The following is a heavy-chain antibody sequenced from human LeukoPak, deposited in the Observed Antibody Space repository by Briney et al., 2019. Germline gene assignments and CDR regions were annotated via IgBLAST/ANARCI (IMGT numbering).Heavy chain of an antibody. CDR1: GGSISSGDYY. CDR2: IYYSGST. CDR3: ASESDILTGYYGLFDY. V-gene: IGHV4-30-4*01. Sequence: SETLSLTCTVSGGSISSGDYYWSWIRQPPGKGLEWIGYIYYSGSTYYNPSLKSRVTMSVDTSKNQFSLKLSSVTAADTAVYYCASESDILTGYYGLFDYWGQGTLVTVSS. J-gene: IGHJ4*02. D-gene: IGHD3-9*01.